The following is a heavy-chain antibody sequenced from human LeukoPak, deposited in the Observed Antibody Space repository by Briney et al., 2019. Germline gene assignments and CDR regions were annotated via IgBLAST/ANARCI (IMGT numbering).Heavy chain of an antibody. CDR3: ARPRSNYYDSSATFDY. D-gene: IGHD3-22*01. CDR2: IIPIFGTA. CDR1: GGTFSSYA. V-gene: IGHV1-69*13. J-gene: IGHJ4*02. Sequence: SVKVSCKASGGTFSSYAISWVRQAPGQGLEWMGGIIPIFGTANYAQKFQGRVTITADESTSTAYMELSSLRSEDTAVYYCARPRSNYYDSSATFDYWGQGTLVTISS.